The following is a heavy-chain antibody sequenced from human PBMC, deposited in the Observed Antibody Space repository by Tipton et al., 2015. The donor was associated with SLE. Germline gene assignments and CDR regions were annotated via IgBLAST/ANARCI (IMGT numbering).Heavy chain of an antibody. D-gene: IGHD2-2*01. V-gene: IGHV1-18*01. Sequence: VQSGGEVKKPGASVRVSCKASGYTFTSYGFTWVRQAPGQGLEWMGWISGDNGNTNYAQKFQDRVMLTTDKTTTTAYMDLMSLTPDDTAVYYCARAISQQYSTIWSDYWGQGTLVTVSS. CDR2: ISGDNGNT. CDR3: ARAISQQYSTIWSDY. CDR1: GYTFTSYG. J-gene: IGHJ4*02.